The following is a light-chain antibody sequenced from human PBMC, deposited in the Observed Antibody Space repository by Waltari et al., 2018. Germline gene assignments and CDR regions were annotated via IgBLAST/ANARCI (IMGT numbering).Light chain of an antibody. CDR1: QGVRTW. V-gene: IGKV1-12*01. Sequence: DIQLTQSPSSVSASVGDRVIITCRASQGVRTWLAWYQQKTGEAPKLLIYAASSLLSGVPSRFTGSGSGTDFALTINNLQPDDFATYFCQQGHSFPITFGQGTRVDIK. J-gene: IGKJ5*01. CDR2: AAS. CDR3: QQGHSFPIT.